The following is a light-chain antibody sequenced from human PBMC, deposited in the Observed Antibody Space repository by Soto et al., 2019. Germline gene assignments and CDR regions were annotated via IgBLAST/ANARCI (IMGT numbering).Light chain of an antibody. Sequence: QSVLTHPPSASGSPGQSVTISCTGTSSDVGGYNYVSWYQQHPGKAPKLMIYEVIKRPSGVPDRFSGSKSGNTASLTVSGLQAEDEADYYCSSYAGSNIIFGGGTKLTVL. V-gene: IGLV2-8*01. CDR1: SSDVGGYNY. CDR2: EVI. CDR3: SSYAGSNII. J-gene: IGLJ2*01.